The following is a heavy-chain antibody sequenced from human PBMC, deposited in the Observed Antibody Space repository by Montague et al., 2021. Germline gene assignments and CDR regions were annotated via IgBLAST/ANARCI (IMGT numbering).Heavy chain of an antibody. CDR3: ARVFSSWYVGWLDP. CDR1: GASITSNIYY. Sequence: SETLSLTCTVSGASITSNIYYWGWIRQSPGKGLEWIGSIYYSGNSFYQPSLKSRITMAVDTSKNQFSLKLSSVTAADTAIYYCARVFSSWYVGWLDPRGQGTLVTVSS. CDR2: IYYSGNS. J-gene: IGHJ5*02. V-gene: IGHV4-39*07. D-gene: IGHD6-13*01.